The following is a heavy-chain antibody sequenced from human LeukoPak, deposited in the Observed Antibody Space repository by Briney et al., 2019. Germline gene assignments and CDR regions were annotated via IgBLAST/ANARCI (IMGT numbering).Heavy chain of an antibody. CDR2: ISYDGSNK. Sequence: GGSLRLSCAASGFTFSSYGMHWVRQAPGKGLEWVAVISYDGSNKYYADSVKGRFTISRDNSKNTLYLQMNSLRAEDTAVYYCSSLLGYCSGGSCYYFDYWGQGTLATVSS. J-gene: IGHJ4*02. D-gene: IGHD2-15*01. V-gene: IGHV3-30*03. CDR3: SSLLGYCSGGSCYYFDY. CDR1: GFTFSSYG.